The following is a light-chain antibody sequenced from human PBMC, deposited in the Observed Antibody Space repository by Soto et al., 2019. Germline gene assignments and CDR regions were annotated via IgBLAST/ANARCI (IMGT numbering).Light chain of an antibody. J-gene: IGKJ1*01. V-gene: IGKV3D-15*01. CDR3: QHYNNWPPWT. Sequence: VLTQSPGTLSLSPGERATLSCRASQTLRGRYLAWYQQKPGQAPRLLIYDASNRATGIPARFSGSGSGTEFTLTVSSLKSEDFAVYYCQHYNNWPPWTFGQGTKV. CDR2: DAS. CDR1: QTLRGRY.